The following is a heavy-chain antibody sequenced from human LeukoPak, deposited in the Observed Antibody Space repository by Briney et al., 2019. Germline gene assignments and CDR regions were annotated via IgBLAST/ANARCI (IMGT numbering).Heavy chain of an antibody. CDR1: GFTFSSYT. Sequence: GGSRRLSCAVSGFTFSSYTMHWVRQAPGKGLEWVAVISYDGSNKYYADSVKGRFTISRDNSKNTLYLQMNSLRAEDTAVYYCARESPPDYDRIYDMDVWGQGTTVTVSS. V-gene: IGHV3-30-3*01. D-gene: IGHD3-22*01. CDR3: ARESPPDYDRIYDMDV. J-gene: IGHJ6*02. CDR2: ISYDGSNK.